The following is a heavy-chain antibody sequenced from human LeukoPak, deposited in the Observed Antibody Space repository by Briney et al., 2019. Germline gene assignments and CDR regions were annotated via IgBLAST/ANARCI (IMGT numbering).Heavy chain of an antibody. V-gene: IGHV1-69*05. CDR1: GGTFKNYA. CDR2: ILPIFGTT. J-gene: IGHJ4*02. D-gene: IGHD6-13*01. CDR3: ARGGYSSSWYRY. Sequence: ASVKVSCKASGGTFKNYAISWVRQAPGQGLEWMGGILPIFGTTNYAQKFQGRVTITRNTSISTAYMELSSLRSEDTAVYYCARGGYSSSWYRYWGQGTLVTVSS.